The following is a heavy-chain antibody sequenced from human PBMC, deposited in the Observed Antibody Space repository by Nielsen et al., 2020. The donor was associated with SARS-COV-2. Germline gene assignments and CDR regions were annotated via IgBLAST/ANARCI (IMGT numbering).Heavy chain of an antibody. J-gene: IGHJ3*02. CDR2: ISYDGSNK. Sequence: GESLKISCAASGFTFSSYAMHWVRQAPGKGLEWVAVISYDGSNKYYADSVKGRFTISRDNSKNTLYLQMNSLRAEDTAVYYCARPTFLPVARGSNSFDAFDMWGQGTMVTVSS. D-gene: IGHD2/OR15-2a*01. CDR1: GFTFSSYA. CDR3: ARPTFLPVARGSNSFDAFDM. V-gene: IGHV3-30-3*01.